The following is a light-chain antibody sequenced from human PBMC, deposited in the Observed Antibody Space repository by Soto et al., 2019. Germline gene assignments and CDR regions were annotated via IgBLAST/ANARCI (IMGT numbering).Light chain of an antibody. CDR2: AAS. V-gene: IGKV1-9*01. J-gene: IGKJ4*01. Sequence: IQVTQSPSSLSASVGDRVTITCRASQGVTSYLAWYQQKPGKAPKLLIYAASALQTGVSSGFSGSGYGTDFALTISNLQPEDFATYFCQQLYSYPLTFGGGTKVDIK. CDR3: QQLYSYPLT. CDR1: QGVTSY.